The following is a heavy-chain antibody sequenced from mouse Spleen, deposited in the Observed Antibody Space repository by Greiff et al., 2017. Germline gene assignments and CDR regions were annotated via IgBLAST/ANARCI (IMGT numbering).Heavy chain of an antibody. CDR3: ARDRANWDVLDY. J-gene: IGHJ2*01. CDR2: ISDGGSYT. D-gene: IGHD4-1*01. Sequence: EVKLMESGGGLVKPGGSLKLSCAASGFTFSSYAMSWVRQTPEKRLEWVATISDGGSYTYYPDNVKGRFTISRDNAKNNLYLQMSHLKSEDTAMYYCARDRANWDVLDYWGQGTTLTVSS. V-gene: IGHV5-4*01. CDR1: GFTFSSYA.